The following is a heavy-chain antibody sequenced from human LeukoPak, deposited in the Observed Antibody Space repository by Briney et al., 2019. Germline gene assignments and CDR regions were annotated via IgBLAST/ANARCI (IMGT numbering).Heavy chain of an antibody. CDR2: IIPIFATT. CDR1: GGTFSSYA. CDR3: ARQLERRYHYYMDV. V-gene: IGHV1-69*13. J-gene: IGHJ6*03. D-gene: IGHD1-1*01. Sequence: SVKVSCKASGGTFSSYATSWVRQAPGQGLEWMGGIIPIFATTNYAQKFQGRVTITADESTSTAYMELSSLRSEDTAVYYCARQLERRYHYYMDVWGKGTTVTVSS.